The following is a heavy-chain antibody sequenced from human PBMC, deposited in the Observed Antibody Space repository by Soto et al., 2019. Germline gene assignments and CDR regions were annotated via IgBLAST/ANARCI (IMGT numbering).Heavy chain of an antibody. Sequence: SETLSLTCSVSGGSVSSGRYYWSWFRQPPGKGLDYIGYIYNSGITNYNPSLKSRVSISVDTSKNQFSLKLTSVTAADTAIYYCQRGGSGWHGGYWGQGTQVTVSS. V-gene: IGHV4-61*01. CDR2: IYNSGIT. CDR1: GGSVSSGRYY. CDR3: QRGGSGWHGGY. D-gene: IGHD6-19*01. J-gene: IGHJ1*01.